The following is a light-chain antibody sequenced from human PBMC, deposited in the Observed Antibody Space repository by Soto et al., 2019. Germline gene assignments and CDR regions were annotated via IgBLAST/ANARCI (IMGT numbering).Light chain of an antibody. CDR3: RQRYNWPLP. V-gene: IGKV3-11*01. CDR2: DAS. CDR1: QSISNS. J-gene: IGKJ4*01. Sequence: IVLTQSPATLSLSPGERATLSCKASQSISNSLGWSQQNPGQAPRLLIDDASNRATGIPARFTGSGSGSDFTLTISSLEPEDFGVYYCRQRYNWPLPFGGGTKVESK.